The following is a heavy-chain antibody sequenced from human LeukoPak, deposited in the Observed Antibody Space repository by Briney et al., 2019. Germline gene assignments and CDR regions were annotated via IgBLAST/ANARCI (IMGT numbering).Heavy chain of an antibody. Sequence: ASVKVSCKASGYTFTRYGISWVRQAPGQGLEWMGWISTYNGNTNYAQKLQGRVTMTTDTSTSTAYMELRSLRSDDTAVYYCARDGYRSPYYYYYGMDVWGQGTTVTVSS. CDR3: ARDGYRSPYYYYYGMDV. D-gene: IGHD5-24*01. CDR2: ISTYNGNT. CDR1: GYTFTRYG. J-gene: IGHJ6*02. V-gene: IGHV1-18*01.